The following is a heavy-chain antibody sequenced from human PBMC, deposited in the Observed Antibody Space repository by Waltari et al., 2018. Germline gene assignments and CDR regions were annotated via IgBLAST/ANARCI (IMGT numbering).Heavy chain of an antibody. Sequence: EVQLVESGGGLVQPGRSLRLSCAASGFTFDDYAMHWVRQAPGKGLDWVSGISWNSGSIGYADSVKGRFTISRDNAKNSLYLQMNSLRAEDTALYYCAKASGSYTGSYFDYWGQGTLVTVSS. CDR1: GFTFDDYA. J-gene: IGHJ4*02. CDR3: AKASGSYTGSYFDY. D-gene: IGHD1-26*01. V-gene: IGHV3-9*01. CDR2: ISWNSGSI.